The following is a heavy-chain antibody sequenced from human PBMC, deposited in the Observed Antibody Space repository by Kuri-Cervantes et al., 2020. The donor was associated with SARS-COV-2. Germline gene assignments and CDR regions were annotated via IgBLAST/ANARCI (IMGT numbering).Heavy chain of an antibody. D-gene: IGHD6-13*01. Sequence: GESLKISCAASGFTFSSYGMHWVRQAPGKGLEWVAFIRYDGSNKYYADSVKGRFTISRDNSKNTLYLQMNSLRAEDTAVYYCAKDGGGQHAPDYWGQGTLVTVSS. J-gene: IGHJ4*02. CDR1: GFTFSSYG. V-gene: IGHV3-30*02. CDR2: IRYDGSNK. CDR3: AKDGGGQHAPDY.